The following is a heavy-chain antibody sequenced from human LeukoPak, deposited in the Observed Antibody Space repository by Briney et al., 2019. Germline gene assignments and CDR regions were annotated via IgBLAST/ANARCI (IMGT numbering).Heavy chain of an antibody. CDR2: IYYSGST. Sequence: KASETLSLTCTVSGGSISSSSYYWGWIRQPPGKGLEWIGSIYYSGSTYYNPPLKSRVTISVDTSKNQFSLKLSSVTAADTAVYYCARHPEAWGYGGNHYFDYWGQGTLVTVSS. J-gene: IGHJ4*02. CDR1: GGSISSSSYY. D-gene: IGHD4-23*01. V-gene: IGHV4-39*01. CDR3: ARHPEAWGYGGNHYFDY.